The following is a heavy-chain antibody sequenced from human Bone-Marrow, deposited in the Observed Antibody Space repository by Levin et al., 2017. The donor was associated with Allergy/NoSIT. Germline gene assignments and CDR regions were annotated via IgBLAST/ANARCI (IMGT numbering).Heavy chain of an antibody. D-gene: IGHD2-15*01. CDR3: VRHRCSAGTCFSYYYHGMDV. CDR2: IHPGDSDS. CDR1: GYKFSSYW. J-gene: IGHJ6*02. V-gene: IGHV5-51*01. Sequence: GGSLRLSCKGSGYKFSSYWIGWVRQMPGKGLEWMGIIHPGDSDSRYSPSFEGQVNISVDKSISTAYLQWSSLKASDTAMYYCVRHRCSAGTCFSYYYHGMDVWGQGTTVTVSS.